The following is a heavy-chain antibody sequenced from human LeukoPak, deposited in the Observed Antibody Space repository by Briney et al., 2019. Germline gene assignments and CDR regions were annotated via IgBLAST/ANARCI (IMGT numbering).Heavy chain of an antibody. CDR1: GYSFTGYY. V-gene: IGHV1-2*06. CDR3: ARGPYSTSPHFDY. J-gene: IGHJ4*02. D-gene: IGHD6-6*01. Sequence: GASVKVSCKASGYSFTGYYMHWVRQAPAQGLEWMGRINPNSGGTHYAQKFQGRVTMTRDTSISTAYMELSSLRSDDTAIYYCARGPYSTSPHFDYWGQGTLVTVSS. CDR2: INPNSGGT.